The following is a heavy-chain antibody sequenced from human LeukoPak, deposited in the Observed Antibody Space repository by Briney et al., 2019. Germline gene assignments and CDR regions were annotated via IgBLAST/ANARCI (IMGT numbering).Heavy chain of an antibody. CDR2: ISYDGSNK. CDR1: GFTFSSYA. J-gene: IGHJ4*02. CDR3: ARGAVYYDFWSGQNYNY. V-gene: IGHV3-30*04. Sequence: AGGSLRLSCAASGFTFSSYAMHWVRQAPGKGLEWVAVISYDGSNKYYADSVKGRFTISRDNSKNTLYLQMNSLRAEDTAVYYCARGAVYYDFWSGQNYNYWGQGTLVTVSS. D-gene: IGHD3-3*01.